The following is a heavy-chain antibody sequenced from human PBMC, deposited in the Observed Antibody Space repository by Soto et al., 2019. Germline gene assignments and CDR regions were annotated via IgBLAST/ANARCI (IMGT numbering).Heavy chain of an antibody. V-gene: IGHV3-33*06. CDR2: IWFDGSNK. Sequence: GGSLRLSCTASGFTFNTYRMHWVRQAPGKGLEWVAVIWFDGSNKFYLDSVKGRFTISRDNSKNTVYLQMNSLRAEDTAVYYYAKFRTGSEGDYYPGSNYYGMDVWGQGTLVTVSS. J-gene: IGHJ6*02. D-gene: IGHD4-17*01. CDR1: GFTFNTYR. CDR3: AKFRTGSEGDYYPGSNYYGMDV.